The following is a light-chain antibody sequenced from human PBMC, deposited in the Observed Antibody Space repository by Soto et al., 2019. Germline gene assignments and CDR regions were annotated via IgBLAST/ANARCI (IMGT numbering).Light chain of an antibody. CDR2: LNT. V-gene: IGLV1-44*01. Sequence: QSVLTQPPSASGTPGQRVIISCSGGSSNIGRNPVNWYQKFPGTAPKLLISLNTQRPSGVPDRFSGSKSGTSASLAISGLRSQDEADYYCAAWDDNVYVFGTGNKVIV. CDR3: AAWDDNVYV. CDR1: SSNIGRNP. J-gene: IGLJ1*01.